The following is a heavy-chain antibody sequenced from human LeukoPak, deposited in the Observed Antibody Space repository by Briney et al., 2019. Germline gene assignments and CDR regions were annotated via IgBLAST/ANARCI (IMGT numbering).Heavy chain of an antibody. D-gene: IGHD5-24*01. CDR3: ARQMRDGYNDAFDI. Sequence: GESLTISCKASGYTFSTYWIGWVRQRPGEGLEWMGIFHPADSDTRYNPSFEGQATMSGDKSINTAYVQWSSLKASDTAIYYCARQMRDGYNDAFDIWGQGTMVTVSS. V-gene: IGHV5-51*01. CDR2: FHPADSDT. J-gene: IGHJ3*02. CDR1: GYTFSTYW.